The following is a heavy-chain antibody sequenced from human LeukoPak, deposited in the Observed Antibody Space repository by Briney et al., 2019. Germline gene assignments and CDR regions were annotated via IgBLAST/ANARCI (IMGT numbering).Heavy chain of an antibody. J-gene: IGHJ4*02. V-gene: IGHV1-46*01. Sequence: ASVKVSCKASGYSFTNYYMHWVRQAPGQGLEWLGIINPSGGTTSYAQKFQGRVTMTRDTSTTTVYMELSSLRSEDTAMYYCAREERTIVAAGRSGFDYWGQGTLVTVSS. D-gene: IGHD5-12*01. CDR3: AREERTIVAAGRSGFDY. CDR2: INPSGGTT. CDR1: GYSFTNYY.